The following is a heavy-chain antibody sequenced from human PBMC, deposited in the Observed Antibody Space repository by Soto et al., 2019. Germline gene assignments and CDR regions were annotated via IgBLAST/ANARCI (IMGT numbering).Heavy chain of an antibody. CDR3: AAELGNTGYDGHDY. J-gene: IGHJ4*02. D-gene: IGHD5-12*01. CDR2: IIYDGSNK. V-gene: IGHV3-30*04. Sequence: QVQLVESGGGVVQPGRSLRLSCAASGLTFSRYAMHWVRQAPGKGLEWVAVIIYDGSNKHYADSVQGRFTITRDNSKNTLYLQMNSLRAEDTAVYYCAAELGNTGYDGHDYWGQGTVVTVSS. CDR1: GLTFSRYA.